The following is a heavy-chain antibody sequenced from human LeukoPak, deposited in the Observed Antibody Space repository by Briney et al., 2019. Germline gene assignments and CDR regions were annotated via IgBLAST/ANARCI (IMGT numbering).Heavy chain of an antibody. D-gene: IGHD1-1*01. CDR1: GYTFTGYY. CDR2: INPFSGAT. V-gene: IGHV1-2*02. Sequence: ASVKVSCKASGYTFTGYYMHWVRQAPGQGLEWMAWINPFSGATSYAEKFQGRVTMTWDTSISTAYMELLGLRSDDTAVYYCATSTVTHTRDPWGQGTLVTVSS. J-gene: IGHJ5*02. CDR3: ATSTVTHTRDP.